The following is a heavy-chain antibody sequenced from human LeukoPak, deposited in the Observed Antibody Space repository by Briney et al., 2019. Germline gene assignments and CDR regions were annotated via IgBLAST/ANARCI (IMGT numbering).Heavy chain of an antibody. J-gene: IGHJ4*02. CDR2: IYYSGNP. D-gene: IGHD3-10*02. V-gene: IGHV4-59*01. Sequence: SETLSLTCTVSGGSISPYYWSWIRQPPGKGLEWLGYIYYSGNPEYKPSLKSRVAMSVDASKNQFSLRLSSVTAADTAVYYCARSTGSTMFIDYWGQGTLVTVSS. CDR3: ARSTGSTMFIDY. CDR1: GGSISPYY.